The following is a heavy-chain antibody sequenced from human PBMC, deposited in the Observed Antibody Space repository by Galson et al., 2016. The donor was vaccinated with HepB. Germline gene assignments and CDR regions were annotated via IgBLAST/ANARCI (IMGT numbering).Heavy chain of an antibody. D-gene: IGHD6-13*01. CDR2: IYYSGST. Sequence: SETLSLTCTVSGGSISSYSWSWIRQPPGKGLEWIGYIYYSGSTNYNPSLKNRVTMSADTSNNQFSLKLNSVTAADTAVYYCAKVGSSWSFKCFDPWGQGTLVTVSS. V-gene: IGHV4-59*01. J-gene: IGHJ5*02. CDR1: GGSISSYS. CDR3: AKVGSSWSFKCFDP.